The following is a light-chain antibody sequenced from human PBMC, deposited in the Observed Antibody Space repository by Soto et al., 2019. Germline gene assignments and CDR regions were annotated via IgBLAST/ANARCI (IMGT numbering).Light chain of an antibody. CDR3: QQYKSWPPIT. J-gene: IGKJ5*01. Sequence: IVMTQSPVTLSVSPGERATLSCRVSQTISTTLAWFQHKPGQAPRHLIYGASTRPTASPGRFSGSGSGTEFTLTINNVQSNDFAGNFCQQYKSWPPITFGQGTRLEI. CDR1: QTISTT. V-gene: IGKV3-15*01. CDR2: GAS.